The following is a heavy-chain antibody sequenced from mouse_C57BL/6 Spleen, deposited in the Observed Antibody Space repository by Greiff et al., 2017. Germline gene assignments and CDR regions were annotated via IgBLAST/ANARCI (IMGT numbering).Heavy chain of an antibody. V-gene: IGHV1-80*01. D-gene: IGHD4-1*01. Sequence: VQLQQSGAELVKPGASVKFSCKASGFAFSSYWMNWVKQRPGKGLEWIGQIYPGDGETNYNGKFKGKATLTADKSSSTAYMQLSSLTSEDSAVYFCARSANWDCFAYWGQGTPLTVSA. CDR3: ARSANWDCFAY. CDR1: GFAFSSYW. CDR2: IYPGDGET. J-gene: IGHJ2*01.